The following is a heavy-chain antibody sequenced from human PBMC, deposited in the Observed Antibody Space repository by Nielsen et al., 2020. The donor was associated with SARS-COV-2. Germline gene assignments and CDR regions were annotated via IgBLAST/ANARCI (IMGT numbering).Heavy chain of an antibody. V-gene: IGHV1-69*13. D-gene: IGHD5-18*01. J-gene: IGHJ4*02. CDR2: IIPIFGTA. Sequence: SVKVSCKASGYTFTGYYMHWVRQAPGQGLEWMGGIIPIFGTANYAQKFQGRVTITADESTSTAYMELSSLRSEDTAVYYCARDGGHSYEYWGQGTLVTVSS. CDR3: ARDGGHSYEY. CDR1: GYTFTGYY.